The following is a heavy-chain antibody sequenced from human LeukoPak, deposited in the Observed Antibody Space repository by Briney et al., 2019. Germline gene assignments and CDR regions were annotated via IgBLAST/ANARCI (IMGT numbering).Heavy chain of an antibody. CDR1: GGSISSYY. Sequence: SSETLSLTCTVSGGSISSYYWSWIRQPPGKGLEWIGYIYYSGSTNYNPSLKSRVTISVDTSKNQFSLKLSSVTAADTAVYYCARDVPGGATSDAFDIWGQGTMVTVSS. CDR3: ARDVPGGATSDAFDI. D-gene: IGHD1-26*01. V-gene: IGHV4-59*01. CDR2: IYYSGST. J-gene: IGHJ3*02.